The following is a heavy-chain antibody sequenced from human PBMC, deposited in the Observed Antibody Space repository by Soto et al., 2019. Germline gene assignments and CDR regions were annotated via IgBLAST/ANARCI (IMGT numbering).Heavy chain of an antibody. Sequence: ASVKVSCKASGCTFSSYGISWVRQAPGQGLEWMGWISAYNGNTNYAQKLQGRVTMTTDTSTSTAYMELRSLRSDDTAVYYCARERSRSRWSYYFDYWGQGTLVTVSS. J-gene: IGHJ4*02. CDR1: GCTFSSYG. CDR3: ARERSRSRWSYYFDY. D-gene: IGHD6-19*01. CDR2: ISAYNGNT. V-gene: IGHV1-18*01.